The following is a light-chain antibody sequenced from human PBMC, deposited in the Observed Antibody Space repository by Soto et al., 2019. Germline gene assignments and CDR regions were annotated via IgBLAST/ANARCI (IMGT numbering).Light chain of an antibody. CDR3: QQYGSSPRT. CDR1: QSVTGSY. V-gene: IGKV3-20*01. Sequence: EIVLTQSPGTLSLSPGEGATLSCRASQSVTGSYLAWYQQKPGQAPRLLIYGASSRATGIPDRFSGRESGTDFTLTISRLEPEDFAVYYCQQYGSSPRTFGQGTKVEI. J-gene: IGKJ1*01. CDR2: GAS.